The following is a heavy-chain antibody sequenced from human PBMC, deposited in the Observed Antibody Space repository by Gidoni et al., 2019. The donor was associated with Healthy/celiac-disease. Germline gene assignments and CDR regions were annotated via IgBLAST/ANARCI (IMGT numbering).Heavy chain of an antibody. CDR2: IWYDGSNK. Sequence: QVQLVESGGGVVQPGGSLSLSCAASGFTCSSYGRHWVRQAPGKGLEWVAVIWYDGSNKYYADSVKGRFTISRDNSKNTLYLQMNSLRAEDTAVYYCARGNHRFDYWGQGTLVTVSS. J-gene: IGHJ4*02. CDR1: GFTCSSYG. CDR3: ARGNHRFDY. V-gene: IGHV3-33*01.